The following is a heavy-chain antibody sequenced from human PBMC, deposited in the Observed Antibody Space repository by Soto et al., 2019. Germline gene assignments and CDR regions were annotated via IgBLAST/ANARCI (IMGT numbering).Heavy chain of an antibody. Sequence: PSQTLSRNCAISGDSVSSYRAAWNWIRQSPSRGLEWLGRTFYRSKWKNDYAVSVKSRVTISPDTSKNQFSLQMNSVTPEDTAVYYCAKQLRLEWPPIVYYGMDFWRQGTTVTVSS. V-gene: IGHV6-1*01. CDR2: TFYRSKWKN. D-gene: IGHD3-3*01. CDR3: AKQLRLEWPPIVYYGMDF. J-gene: IGHJ6*02. CDR1: GDSVSSYRAA.